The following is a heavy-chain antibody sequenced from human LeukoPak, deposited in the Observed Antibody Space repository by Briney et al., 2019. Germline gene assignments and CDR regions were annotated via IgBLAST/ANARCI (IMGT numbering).Heavy chain of an antibody. CDR1: GGSISSYY. CDR2: IYYSGST. CDR3: ARDQPLGSSWYYNYYYGMDV. J-gene: IGHJ6*02. Sequence: PSETLSLTCTVSGGSISSYYWSWIRQPPGKGLEWIGYIYYSGSTNYNPSLKSRVTISVDTSKNQFSLKLSSVTAADTAVYYCARDQPLGSSWYYNYYYGMDVWGQGTTVTVSS. D-gene: IGHD6-13*01. V-gene: IGHV4-59*01.